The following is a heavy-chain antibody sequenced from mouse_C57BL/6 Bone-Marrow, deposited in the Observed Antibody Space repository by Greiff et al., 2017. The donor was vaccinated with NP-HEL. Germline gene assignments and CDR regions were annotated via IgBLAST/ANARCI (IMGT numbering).Heavy chain of an antibody. CDR3: ARTPYYGSSGSAMDY. Sequence: EVQGVESGGGLVKPGGSLKLSCAASGFTFSDYGMHWVRQAPEKGLEWVAYISSGSSTIYYADTVKGRFTISRDNAKNTLFLQMTSLRSEDTAMYYCARTPYYGSSGSAMDYWGQGTSVTVSS. CDR2: ISSGSSTI. J-gene: IGHJ4*01. D-gene: IGHD1-1*01. CDR1: GFTFSDYG. V-gene: IGHV5-17*01.